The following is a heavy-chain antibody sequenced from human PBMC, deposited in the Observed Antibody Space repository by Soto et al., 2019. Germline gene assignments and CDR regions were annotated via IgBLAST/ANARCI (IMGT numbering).Heavy chain of an antibody. CDR2: ISYDGSNK. V-gene: IGHV3-30*03. J-gene: IGHJ4*02. D-gene: IGHD3-10*01. CDR3: APWFGAFDY. Sequence: QVQLVESGGGVVQPGRSLRLSCAASGFTFSSYGMHWVRQAPGKGLEWVAVISYDGSNKYYADSVKGRFTISRDNSKNTLYLQMKSLRAEDTAVYYCAPWFGAFDYWGQGPLVTVSS. CDR1: GFTFSSYG.